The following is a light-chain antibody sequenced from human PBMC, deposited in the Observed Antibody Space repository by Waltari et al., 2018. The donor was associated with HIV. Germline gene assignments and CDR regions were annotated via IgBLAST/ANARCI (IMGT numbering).Light chain of an antibody. V-gene: IGKV1-39*01. CDR1: QSVSRY. J-gene: IGKJ5*01. CDR3: QQSYSAPIT. Sequence: MTQSPSSLSASVGDRVTITCRASQSVSRYLNWYQQKQGRAPKLLIYASSSLQRGVPSKFSGSGSGTDFTLTITSLQPEDFATYYCQQSYSAPITFGQGTRL. CDR2: ASS.